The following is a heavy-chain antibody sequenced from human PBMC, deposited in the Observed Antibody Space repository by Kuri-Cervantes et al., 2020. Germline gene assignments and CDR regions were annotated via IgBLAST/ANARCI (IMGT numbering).Heavy chain of an antibody. CDR3: ARDLNYGEYYYYYGMDV. Sequence: ASVKVSCKASGYTFTSYAMHWVRQAPGQRLEWMGWSNAGNGNTKYSQEFQGRVTITRDTSASTAYMELSSLRSEDMAVYYCARDLNYGEYYYYYGMDVWGQGTTVTVSS. J-gene: IGHJ6*02. CDR2: SNAGNGNT. CDR1: GYTFTSYA. V-gene: IGHV1-3*02. D-gene: IGHD4/OR15-4a*01.